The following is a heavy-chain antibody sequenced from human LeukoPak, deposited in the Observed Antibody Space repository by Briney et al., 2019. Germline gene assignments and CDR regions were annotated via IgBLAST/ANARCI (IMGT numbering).Heavy chain of an antibody. Sequence: PSETLSLTCAVYGWSFSGYYWSWLRQPPGKGLEWIGEINHSGSTNYNPSLKSRVTISVDTSKNQFSLKLSSVTAADTAVYYCATSSQTTVIDYWGQGTLVTVSS. V-gene: IGHV4-34*01. D-gene: IGHD4-17*01. CDR3: ATSSQTTVIDY. CDR1: GWSFSGYY. CDR2: INHSGST. J-gene: IGHJ4*02.